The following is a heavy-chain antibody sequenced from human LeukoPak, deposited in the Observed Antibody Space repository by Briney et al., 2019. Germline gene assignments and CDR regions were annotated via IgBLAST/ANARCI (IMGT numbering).Heavy chain of an antibody. CDR2: ISYDGSNK. CDR3: ARDPVTPPYYYYGMDV. V-gene: IGHV3-30-3*01. Sequence: PGESLRLSCAASGFTFSSYAMHWVRQAPGKGLEWVAVISYDGSNKCYADSVKGRFTISRDNSKNTLYLQMNSLRAEDTAVYYCARDPVTPPYYYYGMDVWGQGTTVTVSS. D-gene: IGHD4-4*01. CDR1: GFTFSSYA. J-gene: IGHJ6*02.